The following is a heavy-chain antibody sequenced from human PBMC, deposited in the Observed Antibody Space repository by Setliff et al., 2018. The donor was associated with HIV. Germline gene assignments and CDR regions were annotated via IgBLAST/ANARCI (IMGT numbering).Heavy chain of an antibody. CDR3: ARRFLTTVITLGFDI. CDR2: IFYSGTT. D-gene: IGHD4-17*01. CDR1: GGSINSSLNY. V-gene: IGHV4-39*01. Sequence: SETLSLTCAVSGGSINSSLNYWGWIRQPPGEGLEWIGSIFYSGTTYYSPSLKSRVAISVDTSKNQFSLKLTSMTAADTAVYYCARRFLTTVITLGFDIWGQGTMVTVSS. J-gene: IGHJ3*02.